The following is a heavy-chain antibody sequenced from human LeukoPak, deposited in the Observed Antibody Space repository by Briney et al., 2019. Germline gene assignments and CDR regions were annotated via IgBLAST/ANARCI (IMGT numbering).Heavy chain of an antibody. V-gene: IGHV3-74*01. D-gene: IGHD3-10*01. CDR2: IKRDGSNS. J-gene: IGHJ4*02. Sequence: PGGSLRLSCAASGFTFSTYWMHWVRQAPGTWLVWVSRIKRDGSNSNYADCVKGRFTISRDNAKNTLYLQMNSLRAEDTAGYHCVRVGGRSSIGGDCWGQGTLVTVSS. CDR1: GFTFSTYW. CDR3: VRVGGRSSIGGDC.